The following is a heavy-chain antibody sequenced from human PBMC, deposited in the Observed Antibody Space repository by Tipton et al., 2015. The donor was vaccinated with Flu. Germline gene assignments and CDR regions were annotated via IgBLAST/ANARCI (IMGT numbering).Heavy chain of an antibody. CDR3: AKVIPELVAGLDF. V-gene: IGHV4-38-2*02. Sequence: TLSLTCTVSGDSMRSDYFWAWIRQAPGKGLEWIGNIHYSGSPHYSPSLKSRVTITVDTSKNQFSLRLSSMTAADTAVYYCAKVIPELVAGLDFWGQGTLVTVSS. D-gene: IGHD6-19*01. CDR2: IHYSGSP. CDR1: GDSMRSDYF. J-gene: IGHJ4*02.